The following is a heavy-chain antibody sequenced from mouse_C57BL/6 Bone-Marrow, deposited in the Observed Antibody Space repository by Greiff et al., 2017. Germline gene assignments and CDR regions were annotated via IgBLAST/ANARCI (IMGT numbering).Heavy chain of an antibody. CDR1: GYTFTSYW. J-gene: IGHJ4*01. CDR3: ARDGYYAMDY. V-gene: IGHV1-59*01. CDR2: IDPSDSYT. D-gene: IGHD1-2*01. Sequence: QVQLQQPGAELVRPGTSVKLSCKASGYTFTSYWMLWVKQRPGQGLEWIGVIDPSDSYTNYNQKFKGKATLTVDTSSSTAYMQLSSLTSEDSAVYYCARDGYYAMDYWGQGTSVTVSS.